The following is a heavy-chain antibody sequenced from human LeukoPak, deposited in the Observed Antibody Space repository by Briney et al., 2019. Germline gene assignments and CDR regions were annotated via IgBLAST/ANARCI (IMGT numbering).Heavy chain of an antibody. CDR3: AREAVAATNTFDY. CDR2: ISGSSGYL. Sequence: PGGCLRLSCAASGFTFTSYTMNWVRQAPGKGLEWVSSISGSSGYLYHADSVKGRFTVSRDNAENSLYLQMSSLRAEDTAVYYCAREAVAATNTFDYWGQGTLVTVSS. CDR1: GFTFTSYT. D-gene: IGHD6-13*01. V-gene: IGHV3-21*01. J-gene: IGHJ4*02.